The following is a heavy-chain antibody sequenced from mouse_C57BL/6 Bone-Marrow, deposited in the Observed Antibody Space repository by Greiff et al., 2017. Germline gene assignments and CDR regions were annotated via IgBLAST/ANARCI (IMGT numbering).Heavy chain of an antibody. V-gene: IGHV1-81*01. J-gene: IGHJ2*01. D-gene: IGHD1-1*01. CDR3: AAYDHYYGSSYPSDY. Sequence: VQLQQSGAELARPGASVKLSCKASGYTFTSYGISWVKQRTGQGLEWIGEIYPRSGNTYYNEKFKGKATLTAVKSSSTAYMELRSLTSEDSAVYFCAAYDHYYGSSYPSDYWGQGTTLTVSS. CDR2: IYPRSGNT. CDR1: GYTFTSYG.